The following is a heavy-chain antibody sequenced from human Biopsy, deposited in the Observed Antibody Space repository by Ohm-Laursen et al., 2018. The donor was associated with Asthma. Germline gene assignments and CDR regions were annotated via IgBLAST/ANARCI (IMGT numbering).Heavy chain of an antibody. CDR2: ISYDGGNK. D-gene: IGHD4-23*01. CDR1: GFVFRSHD. V-gene: IGHV3-30*03. CDR3: ARTHERWTSIQDDALDI. J-gene: IGHJ3*02. Sequence: RSLRLSCSASGFVFRSHDIHWVRQAPGKGLEWVAVISYDGGNKFYGDSVKGRFTLSRDNSRNTLYLQMNSLRVEDTAIYYCARTHERWTSIQDDALDIWGQGTMVTVSS.